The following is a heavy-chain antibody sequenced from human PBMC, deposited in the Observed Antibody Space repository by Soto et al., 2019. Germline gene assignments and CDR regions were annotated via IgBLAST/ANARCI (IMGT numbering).Heavy chain of an antibody. Sequence: QVQLVESGGGVVQPGRSLRLSCAASGFTFSSYGMHWVRQAPGKGLEWVAVISYDGSSKYYADSVKGRFTISRDNSKNTLYLQMNSLRAVDTAVHYCAKAKYSGSYHYYGMDVLGQGTTVTVSS. CDR3: AKAKYSGSYHYYGMDV. D-gene: IGHD1-26*01. CDR1: GFTFSSYG. J-gene: IGHJ6*02. V-gene: IGHV3-30*18. CDR2: ISYDGSSK.